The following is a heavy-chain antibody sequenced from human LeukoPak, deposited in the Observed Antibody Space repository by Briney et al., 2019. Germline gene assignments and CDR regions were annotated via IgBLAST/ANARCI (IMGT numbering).Heavy chain of an antibody. D-gene: IGHD6-13*01. J-gene: IGHJ4*02. Sequence: GGSLRLSCAASGFTFSDYWMHWVRQAPGKGLVWVSRIDLAGEYTTYADSVKGRFTISRDNAKNTLYLQMSSLRPEDTAVYYCVKAAGSWYGYFDYWGQGTLVTVSS. V-gene: IGHV3-74*01. CDR3: VKAAGSWYGYFDY. CDR2: IDLAGEYT. CDR1: GFTFSDYW.